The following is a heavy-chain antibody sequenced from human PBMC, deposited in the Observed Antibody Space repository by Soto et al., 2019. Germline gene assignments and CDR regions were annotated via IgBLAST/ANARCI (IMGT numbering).Heavy chain of an antibody. CDR3: ARMWAGGPAWFDP. CDR2: IIPTLATT. J-gene: IGHJ5*02. V-gene: IGHV1-69*08. D-gene: IGHD2-15*01. CDR1: EDTFNIYL. Sequence: QVQLVHAGAEVRKPGSSVRVSCKAPEDTFNIYLFSWVQVAPGQGPEVLGWIIPTLATTQYSPRFQGRITITADKSTSTASMDLSGLGLDDTAVYYCARMWAGGPAWFDPWDQGIQVTVSS.